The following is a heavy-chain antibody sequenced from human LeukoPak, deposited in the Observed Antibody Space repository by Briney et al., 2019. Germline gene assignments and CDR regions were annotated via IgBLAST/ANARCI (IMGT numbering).Heavy chain of an antibody. CDR2: ILYNGSNK. J-gene: IGHJ5*02. CDR1: GFTFSSSG. CDR3: ARAGGYCSGGSCYRGYSWFDP. V-gene: IGHV3-33*01. D-gene: IGHD2-15*01. Sequence: GGSLRLSGAASGFTFSSSGMHWVRQAPGTGLEWVAVILYNGSNKYYADSVKGRFTISRDNSKNTLYLQMNSLRVEDTAVYYCARAGGYCSGGSCYRGYSWFDPWGQGTLVTVSS.